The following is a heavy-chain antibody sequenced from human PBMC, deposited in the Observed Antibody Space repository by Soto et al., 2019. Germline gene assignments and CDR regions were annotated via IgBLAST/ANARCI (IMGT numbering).Heavy chain of an antibody. CDR2: IYYSGST. CDR3: ARANREKDCSGGSCYPINLDY. J-gene: IGHJ4*02. Sequence: TSETLSLTCTVSGGSISSYYWSWSRQPPGKGLEWIGYIYYSGSTNYNPSLKSRVTISVDTSKNQFSLKLSSVTAADTAVYYCARANREKDCSGGSCYPINLDYWGQGTLVTVSS. CDR1: GGSISSYY. V-gene: IGHV4-59*01. D-gene: IGHD2-15*01.